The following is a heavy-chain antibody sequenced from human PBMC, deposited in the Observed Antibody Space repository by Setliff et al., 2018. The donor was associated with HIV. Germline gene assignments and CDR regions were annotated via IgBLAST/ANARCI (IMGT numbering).Heavy chain of an antibody. CDR2: IFYSGST. J-gene: IGHJ6*03. CDR1: GGSFSDYY. D-gene: IGHD2-15*01. CDR3: AREGYCSGGSCYTPRWYYMDV. Sequence: PSETLSLTCAVYGGSFSDYYWGWIRQPPGKGLEWIGSIFYSGSTYYNPSLKSRVTISVDTSKNQFSLKLSSVTAADTAVYYCAREGYCSGGSCYTPRWYYMDVWGKGTTVTVSS. V-gene: IGHV4-39*02.